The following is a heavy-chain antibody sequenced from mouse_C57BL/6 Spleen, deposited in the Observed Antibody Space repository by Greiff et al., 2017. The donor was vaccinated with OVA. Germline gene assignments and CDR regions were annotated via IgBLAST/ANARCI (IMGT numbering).Heavy chain of an antibody. CDR1: GYSITSGYY. Sequence: EVKLQESGPGLVKPSQSLSLTCSVTGYSITSGYYWNWIRQFPGNKLEWMGYISYDGSNNYNPSLKNRISITRDTSKNQFFLKLNSVTTEDTATYYCARDILTRYDPAWFAYWGQGTLVTVSA. J-gene: IGHJ3*01. CDR2: ISYDGSN. CDR3: ARDILTRYDPAWFAY. V-gene: IGHV3-6*01. D-gene: IGHD2-12*01.